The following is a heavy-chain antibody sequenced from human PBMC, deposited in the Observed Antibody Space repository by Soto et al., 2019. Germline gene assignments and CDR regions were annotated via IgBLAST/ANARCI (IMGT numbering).Heavy chain of an antibody. V-gene: IGHV4-61*01. D-gene: IGHD3-10*01. CDR3: ARSRGSTRSFDY. J-gene: IGHJ4*02. CDR2: ISYNGRT. Sequence: ECLCLTGDVSAASITGDSYYGTWIRQPPGKGLEWLGYISYNGRTNYNPSLKSRVTISVDTSKNQLSLKLTSVTAADTAVYYCARSRGSTRSFDYWGQGTLVTVSS. CDR1: AASITGDSYY.